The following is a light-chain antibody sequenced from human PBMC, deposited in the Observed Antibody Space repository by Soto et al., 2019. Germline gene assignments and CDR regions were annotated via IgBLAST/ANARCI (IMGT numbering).Light chain of an antibody. J-gene: IGLJ2*01. CDR3: QSYDNSLSAFV. V-gene: IGLV1-40*01. CDR2: GST. Sequence: QSVLTQPPSVSGAPGQRVTISCTGSSSNIGAYYVVHWYQQLPGAAPKLLIYGSTSRPSGVPDRFSGSKSGTSASLAITGLQAEDEADYYCQSYDNSLSAFVFGGGTQLTVL. CDR1: SSNIGAYYV.